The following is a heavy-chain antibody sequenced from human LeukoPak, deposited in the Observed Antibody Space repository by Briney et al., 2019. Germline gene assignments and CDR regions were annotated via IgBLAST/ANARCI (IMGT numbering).Heavy chain of an antibody. CDR1: GFSFSSYI. D-gene: IGHD1-14*01. J-gene: IGHJ4*02. CDR3: ARDSGNHFDY. Sequence: GGSLRLSCAASGFSFSSYIMNWVRQAPGKGLERVSHISSSSSTIYYADSVKGRFTISRDNAKNSLYLQMNSLRAEDTAVYYCARDSGNHFDYWGQGTLVTVSS. CDR2: ISSSSSTI. V-gene: IGHV3-48*04.